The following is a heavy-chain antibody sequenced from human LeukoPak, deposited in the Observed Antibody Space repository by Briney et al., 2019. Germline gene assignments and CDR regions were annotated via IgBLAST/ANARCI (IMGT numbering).Heavy chain of an antibody. D-gene: IGHD5-18*01. CDR2: IIPIFGTA. CDR1: GGTFSSYA. CDR3: ARGGGYSYVLNWFDP. Sequence: ASVKVSCKASGGTFSSYAISWVRQAPGQGLEWMGGIIPIFGTANYAQKFQGRVTITADESTSTAYMELSSLRSEDTAVYYCARGGGYSYVLNWFDPWGQETLVTVSS. J-gene: IGHJ5*02. V-gene: IGHV1-69*13.